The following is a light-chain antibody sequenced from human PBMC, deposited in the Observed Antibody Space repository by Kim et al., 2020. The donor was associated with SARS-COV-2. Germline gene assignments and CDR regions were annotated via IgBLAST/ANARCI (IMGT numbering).Light chain of an antibody. CDR3: ISYAGSNNV. Sequence: PGQSVTISCPGTSSAVGGYNYVSWYQQHPGKAPKLIIYEVDQRPSGVPDRFSGSKSGNTASLTVSGLQPDDEADYYCISYAGSNNVFGTGTKVTVL. CDR1: SSAVGGYNY. J-gene: IGLJ1*01. V-gene: IGLV2-8*01. CDR2: EVD.